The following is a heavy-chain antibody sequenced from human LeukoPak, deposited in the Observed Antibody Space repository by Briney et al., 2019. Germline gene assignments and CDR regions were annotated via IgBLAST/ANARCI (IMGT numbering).Heavy chain of an antibody. Sequence: GGSLRLSCAASGFTFSIYSMNWVRQAPGKGLEWVSSISTSSSYIYYADSVKGRFTISRDNSKNMLYLQMNSLRPEDTATYYCAKDVVMMVYAFDSWGQGTLVTVSS. J-gene: IGHJ4*02. CDR1: GFTFSIYS. CDR3: AKDVVMMVYAFDS. CDR2: ISTSSSYI. D-gene: IGHD2-8*01. V-gene: IGHV3-21*01.